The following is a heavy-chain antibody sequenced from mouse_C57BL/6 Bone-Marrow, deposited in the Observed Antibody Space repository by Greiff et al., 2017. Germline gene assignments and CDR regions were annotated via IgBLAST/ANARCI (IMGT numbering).Heavy chain of an antibody. CDR2: IDPSASYT. J-gene: IGHJ3*01. Sequence: VQLQQPGAELVKPGASVKLSCKASGYTFTSYWMQWVKQRPGQGLEWIGGIDPSASYTNYNQKFKGKATLTVDTSSSTAYMQLSSLTSEDSAVYYCAREEDDYPFAYWGQGTLVTGSA. CDR1: GYTFTSYW. CDR3: AREEDDYPFAY. D-gene: IGHD2-4*01. V-gene: IGHV1-50*01.